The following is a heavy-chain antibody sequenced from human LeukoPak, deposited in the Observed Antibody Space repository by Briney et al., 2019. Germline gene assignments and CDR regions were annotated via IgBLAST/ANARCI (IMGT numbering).Heavy chain of an antibody. Sequence: GGSLRLSCAASGFIFSSYGMNWVRQAPGKGLEWVAFIRYDESNTFYADSVKGRFTISRDNSRKMLYLQMNSLRAEDTSVYYCAKDRHNWNPDQFEYWGQGTLVTVSS. V-gene: IGHV3-30*02. CDR2: IRYDESNT. CDR3: AKDRHNWNPDQFEY. J-gene: IGHJ4*02. CDR1: GFIFSSYG. D-gene: IGHD1-20*01.